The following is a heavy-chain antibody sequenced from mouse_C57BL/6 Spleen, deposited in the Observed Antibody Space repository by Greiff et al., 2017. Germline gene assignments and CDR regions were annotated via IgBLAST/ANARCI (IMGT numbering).Heavy chain of an antibody. Sequence: QVQLQQPGAELVKPGASVKLSCKASGYTFTSYWMHWVKQRPGQGLEWIGMIHPNSGSTNYNEKFKSKATLTVDKSSSTAYMQLSSLTSEDSAVYYCARPYGNYVFDYWGQGTTLTVSS. D-gene: IGHD2-1*01. CDR1: GYTFTSYW. J-gene: IGHJ2*01. CDR3: ARPYGNYVFDY. CDR2: IHPNSGST. V-gene: IGHV1-64*01.